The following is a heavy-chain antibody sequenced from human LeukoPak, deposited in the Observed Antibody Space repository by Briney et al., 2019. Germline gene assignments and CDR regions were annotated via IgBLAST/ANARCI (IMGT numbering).Heavy chain of an antibody. CDR3: AKDTARGSQVGPRITAPGTFDY. J-gene: IGHJ4*02. D-gene: IGHD6-13*01. Sequence: GGSLRLSCAASGFTFSSYGMHWVRQAPGKGLEWVAFIRYDGSNKYYADSVKGRFTISRDNSKNTLYLQMNSLRAEDTAVYYCAKDTARGSQVGPRITAPGTFDYWGQGTLVTVSS. CDR1: GFTFSSYG. V-gene: IGHV3-30*02. CDR2: IRYDGSNK.